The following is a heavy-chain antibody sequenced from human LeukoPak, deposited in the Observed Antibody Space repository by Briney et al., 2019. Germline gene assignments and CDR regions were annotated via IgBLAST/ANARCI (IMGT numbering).Heavy chain of an antibody. CDR2: IKQDGSEK. CDR3: ARDCRTLGYCSTTACFVRVHAFDI. V-gene: IGHV3-7*01. CDR1: GFTFSTHW. D-gene: IGHD2-2*01. J-gene: IGHJ3*02. Sequence: GGSLRLSCAASGFTFSTHWMTWVRQAPGKGLEWVANIKQDGSEKYYVDSMKCRFTISRDNAKNLLYLQMNSLRAEDTAVYYCARDCRTLGYCSTTACFVRVHAFDIWGQGTMVTVSS.